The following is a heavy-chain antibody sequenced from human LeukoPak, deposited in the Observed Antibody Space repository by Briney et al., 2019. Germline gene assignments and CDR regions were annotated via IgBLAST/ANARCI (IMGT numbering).Heavy chain of an antibody. V-gene: IGHV1-46*01. Sequence: ASVKVSCKASGYTFTGYYMHWVRQAPGQGLEWMGIINPSGGSTSYAQKFQGRVTMTRDMFTSTVYMELSSLRSEDTAVYYCARDRYYDSSVFDAFDIWGQGTMVTVSS. CDR2: INPSGGST. CDR1: GYTFTGYY. D-gene: IGHD3-22*01. CDR3: ARDRYYDSSVFDAFDI. J-gene: IGHJ3*02.